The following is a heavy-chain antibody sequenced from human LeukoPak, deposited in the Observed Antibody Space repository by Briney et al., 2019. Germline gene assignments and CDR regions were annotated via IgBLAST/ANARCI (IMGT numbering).Heavy chain of an antibody. CDR1: GYTFTSYY. CDR2: INPSGGST. Sequence: ASVKVSCKASGYTFTSYYMHWVRQAPGQGLEWMGIINPSGGSTSYAQKFQGRVTMARDTSTSTVYMELSSLRSEDTAVYYCARDRSRGVFDYWGQGTLVTVSS. CDR3: ARDRSRGVFDY. D-gene: IGHD3-16*01. J-gene: IGHJ4*02. V-gene: IGHV1-46*01.